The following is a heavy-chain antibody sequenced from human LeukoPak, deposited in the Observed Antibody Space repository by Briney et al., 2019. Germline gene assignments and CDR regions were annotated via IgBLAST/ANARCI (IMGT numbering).Heavy chain of an antibody. Sequence: SETLSLTCTVSGGSISSYYWSWIRQPAGKGLEWIGRIYTSGSTNYNPSLKSRVTISVDTSKNQFSLKLSSVTAADTAVYYCARVGMTTVTTDAFDIWGQGTMVTVSS. CDR3: ARVGMTTVTTDAFDI. J-gene: IGHJ3*02. D-gene: IGHD4-17*01. CDR2: IYTSGST. V-gene: IGHV4-4*07. CDR1: GGSISSYY.